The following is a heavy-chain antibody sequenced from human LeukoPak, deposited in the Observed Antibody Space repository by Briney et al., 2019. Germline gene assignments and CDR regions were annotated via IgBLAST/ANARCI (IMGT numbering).Heavy chain of an antibody. CDR3: AKDPDSISSGGSDY. D-gene: IGHD6-6*01. CDR2: IRYDGGNK. CDR1: GFTFSSYG. Sequence: PGRSLRLSCAASGFTFSSYGMHWVRQAPGKGLEWVAFIRYDGGNKYYADSVKGRFTISRDNSKNTLYLQMNSVRGEDTAVYYCAKDPDSISSGGSDYWGQGTLVTVSS. J-gene: IGHJ4*02. V-gene: IGHV3-30*02.